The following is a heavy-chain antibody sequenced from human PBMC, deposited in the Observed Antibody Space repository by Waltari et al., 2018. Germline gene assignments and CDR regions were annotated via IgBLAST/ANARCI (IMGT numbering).Heavy chain of an antibody. CDR3: AXXXXEGFGELLLFDY. V-gene: IGHV4-30-2*01. J-gene: IGHJ4*02. Sequence: QLQXXESGSGLVKTSQTLSLTXAVSGGSXXXGXYSWSWVRQPPGKGLEWIGYIYHSGRTYYNPSLKSRVTMSVDXXXXQFSLXXXFXTAAXTAVYYCAXXXXEGFGELLLFDYXXXXILXTXSX. D-gene: IGHD3-10*01. CDR2: IYHSGRT. CDR1: GGSXXXGXYS.